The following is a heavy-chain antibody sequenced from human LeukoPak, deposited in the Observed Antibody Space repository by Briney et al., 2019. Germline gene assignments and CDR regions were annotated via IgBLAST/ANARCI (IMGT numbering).Heavy chain of an antibody. Sequence: GGSLRLSCAASGFTFSSYSMNWVRQAPGKGLEWVSSISSSSSYIYYADSVKGRFTISRDNAKNSLYLQMNSLRAEDTAVYYCASAHKPVAAYYFDYWGQGTLVTVSS. CDR2: ISSSSSYI. V-gene: IGHV3-21*01. CDR1: GFTFSSYS. J-gene: IGHJ4*02. D-gene: IGHD6-19*01. CDR3: ASAHKPVAAYYFDY.